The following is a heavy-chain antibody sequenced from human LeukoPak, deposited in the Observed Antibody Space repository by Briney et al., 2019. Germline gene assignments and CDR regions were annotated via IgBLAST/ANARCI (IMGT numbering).Heavy chain of an antibody. D-gene: IGHD3-22*01. CDR1: GFTFSGYW. V-gene: IGHV3-74*01. CDR3: ARSANYFDTSGQDY. CDR2: TNRDDSDT. J-gene: IGHJ4*02. Sequence: RGSLRLSCAASGFTFSGYWMHWVRQAPGKGLVWVSRTNRDDSDTSYADSVKGRFTISRDKAKSTLYLQMNSLRVEDTAVYYCARSANYFDTSGQDYWGQGSL.